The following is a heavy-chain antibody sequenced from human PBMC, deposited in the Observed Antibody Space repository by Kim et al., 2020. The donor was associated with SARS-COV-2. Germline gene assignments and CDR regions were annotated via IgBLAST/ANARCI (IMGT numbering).Heavy chain of an antibody. CDR2: IYYSGST. V-gene: IGHV4-59*01. CDR1: GGSISNYY. Sequence: SETLSLTCTVSGGSISNYYWSWIRQPPGKGLEWIGYIYYSGSTNYNPSLKSRVTISVDTSKNQFSLRLSSVTAADTAVYYCARGGPMVRGAGYYYYGMDVWGQGTTVTVSS. D-gene: IGHD3-10*01. J-gene: IGHJ6*02. CDR3: ARGGPMVRGAGYYYYGMDV.